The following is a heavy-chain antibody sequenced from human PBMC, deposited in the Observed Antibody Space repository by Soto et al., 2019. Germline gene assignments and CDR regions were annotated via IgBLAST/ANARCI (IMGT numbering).Heavy chain of an antibody. CDR3: ERDKYIVVVTPGAFDI. CDR2: IIPIFGTA. D-gene: IGHD2-21*02. CDR1: GGTFSSYA. J-gene: IGHJ3*02. Sequence: ASVKVSCKASGGTFSSYAISWVRQAPGQGLEWMGGIIPIFGTANYAQKFQGRVTITADESTSTAYMELSSLRSEDTAVYYCERDKYIVVVTPGAFDIWGQGTKVTVSS. V-gene: IGHV1-69*13.